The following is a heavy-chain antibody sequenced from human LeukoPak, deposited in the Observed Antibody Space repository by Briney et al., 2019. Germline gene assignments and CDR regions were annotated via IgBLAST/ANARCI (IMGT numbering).Heavy chain of an antibody. CDR1: GGSISSTTHY. J-gene: IGHJ3*01. CDR3: AWEEEYSGYDLKAFDL. D-gene: IGHD5-12*01. CDR2: IYYSGST. Sequence: PSETLSLTCTVSGGSISSTTHYWTWIRQHPGKGLEWIGYIYYSGSTHYNPSLKSRVSISVDTSRNQFSLKVNSVTAADTAVYFCAWEEEYSGYDLKAFDLWGQGTMVIVSS. V-gene: IGHV4-31*03.